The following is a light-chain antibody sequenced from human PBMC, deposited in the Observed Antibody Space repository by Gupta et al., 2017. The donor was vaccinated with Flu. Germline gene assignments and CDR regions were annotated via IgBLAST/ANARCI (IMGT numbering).Light chain of an antibody. CDR2: EVS. CDR1: SSDVGGYNY. CDR3: SSFTSSDTWV. Sequence: QSPLTQPASVSGSPGQSITISCTGTSSDVGGYNYVSWYQQYTGKAPKLMIYEVSNRPSGVSNRFSGSKSANTASLTISGLQAEDEANYYCSSFTSSDTWVFGGGTKLTVL. V-gene: IGLV2-14*01. J-gene: IGLJ3*02.